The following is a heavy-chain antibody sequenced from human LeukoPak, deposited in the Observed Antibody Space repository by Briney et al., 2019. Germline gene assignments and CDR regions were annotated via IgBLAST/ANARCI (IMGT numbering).Heavy chain of an antibody. CDR1: GFYFITYW. CDR3: ARRRIVGSGWYDGAFDI. Sequence: PGGSLRLSCAASGFYFITYWIGWVRQMPGKGLEWMGIIYPHDSDTRYSPSFQGQVTFSVDKSMNTAYLQWGSLKASDTAMYYCARRRIVGSGWYDGAFDIWGQGTMVTVSS. CDR2: IYPHDSDT. V-gene: IGHV5-51*01. D-gene: IGHD6-19*01. J-gene: IGHJ3*02.